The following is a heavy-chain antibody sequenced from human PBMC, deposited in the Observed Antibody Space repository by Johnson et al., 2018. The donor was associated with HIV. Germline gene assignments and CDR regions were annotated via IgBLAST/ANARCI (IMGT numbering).Heavy chain of an antibody. J-gene: IGHJ3*02. Sequence: VQLVESGGGLVQPGGSLRLSCAASGFSFGNYAMTWVRQAPGKGLEWVSSISNSGGTTDYAAPVKGRFTISRDDSKNTLYLQMNSLKTEDTAVYYCSTGWIGDAFDIWGQGTLVTVSS. CDR3: STGWIGDAFDI. V-gene: IGHV3-15*01. D-gene: IGHD5-12*01. CDR1: GFSFGNYA. CDR2: ISNSGGTT.